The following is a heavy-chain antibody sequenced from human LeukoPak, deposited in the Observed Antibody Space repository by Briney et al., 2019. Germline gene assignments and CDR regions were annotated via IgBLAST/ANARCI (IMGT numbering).Heavy chain of an antibody. Sequence: SETLSLTCTVSGGSISSYYWSWIRRPAGKGLEWIGRIYTSGSTNYNPSLKSRVTISVDTSKNQFSLKLSSVTAADTAVYYCARGEYYDSSGYSSLYWYFDLWGRGTLVTVSS. J-gene: IGHJ2*01. CDR3: ARGEYYDSSGYSSLYWYFDL. D-gene: IGHD3-22*01. V-gene: IGHV4-4*07. CDR1: GGSISSYY. CDR2: IYTSGST.